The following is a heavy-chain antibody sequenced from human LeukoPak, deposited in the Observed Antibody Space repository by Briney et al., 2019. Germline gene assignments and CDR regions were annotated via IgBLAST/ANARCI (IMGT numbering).Heavy chain of an antibody. CDR1: AFIFSGHW. CDR2: IKEDGSER. D-gene: IGHD5-18*01. V-gene: IGHV3-7*01. Sequence: PGGSLRLSCEGSAFIFSGHWMNWVRQTPGKGQEWVASIKEDGSERQYVDSVKGRFSISRDNTKGSLFLQLNSLRAEDTAVYYCAKEPPVQLWPSMDYWGQGTLVTVSS. CDR3: AKEPPVQLWPSMDY. J-gene: IGHJ4*02.